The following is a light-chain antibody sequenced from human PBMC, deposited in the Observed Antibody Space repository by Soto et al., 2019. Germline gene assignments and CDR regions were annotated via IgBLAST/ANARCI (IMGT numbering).Light chain of an antibody. V-gene: IGKV3-20*01. CDR1: QSVTSGN. CDR3: HQYGSSNI. CDR2: SAS. Sequence: EVVLTQSPGTLSLSPGARDTLSCRASQSVTSGNLAWYPQKPGQAPRLLIYSASRRAAGIPDRFSGSESGTDCTQTIDSLEPEDFAVYYCHQYGSSNILGQGTKLEIK. J-gene: IGKJ2*01.